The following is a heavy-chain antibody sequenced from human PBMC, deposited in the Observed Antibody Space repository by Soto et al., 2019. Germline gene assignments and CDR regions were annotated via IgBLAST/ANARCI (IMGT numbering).Heavy chain of an antibody. J-gene: IGHJ5*02. D-gene: IGHD2-8*01. V-gene: IGHV4-34*01. Sequence: PSETLSLTCAVYGGSFSGYYWSWIRQPPGKGLEWIGEINHSGSTNYNPSLKSRVTISVDTSKNQFSLKLSSVTAADTAVYYCARGLSCTNGVCSGGSWFDPWGQGTLVTVSS. CDR3: ARGLSCTNGVCSGGSWFDP. CDR2: INHSGST. CDR1: GGSFSGYY.